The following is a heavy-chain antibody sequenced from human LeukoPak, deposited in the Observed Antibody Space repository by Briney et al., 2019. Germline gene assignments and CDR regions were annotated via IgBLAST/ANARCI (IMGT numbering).Heavy chain of an antibody. Sequence: SETLSLTCTVSGGSISSDYWSWIRQPAGKGLEWIGRIYTSGSTNYNPSLKSRVTISVDKSKNQFSLKLSSVTAADTAVYYCARFKPPVIFAGPGYFDYWGQGTLVTVSS. CDR1: GGSISSDY. D-gene: IGHD3-10*01. J-gene: IGHJ4*02. CDR2: IYTSGST. CDR3: ARFKPPVIFAGPGYFDY. V-gene: IGHV4-4*07.